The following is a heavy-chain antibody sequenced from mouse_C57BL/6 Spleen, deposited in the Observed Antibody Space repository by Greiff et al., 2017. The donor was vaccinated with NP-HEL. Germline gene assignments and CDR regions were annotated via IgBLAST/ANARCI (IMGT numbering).Heavy chain of an antibody. CDR2: ISSGSSTI. CDR3: ARGLRDYAMDD. J-gene: IGHJ4*01. V-gene: IGHV5-17*01. D-gene: IGHD1-1*01. Sequence: EVKVVESGGGLVKPGGSLKLSCAASGFTFSDYGMHWVRQAPEKGLEWVAYISSGSSTIYYADTVKGRFTISRDNAKNTLFLQMTSLRSEDTAMYYCARGLRDYAMDDWGQGTSVTVSS. CDR1: GFTFSDYG.